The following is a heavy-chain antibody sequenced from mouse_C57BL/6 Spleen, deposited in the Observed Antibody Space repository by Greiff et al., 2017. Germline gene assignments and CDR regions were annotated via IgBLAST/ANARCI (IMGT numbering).Heavy chain of an antibody. CDR1: GYTFTSYW. J-gene: IGHJ2*01. CDR3: ARSDYYGNYEEVFDY. V-gene: IGHV1-53*01. D-gene: IGHD2-1*01. Sequence: QVQLKQPGTELVKPGASVKLSCKASGYTFTSYWMHWVKQRPGQGLEWIGNINPSNGGTNYNEKFKSKATLTVDKSSSTAYMQLSSLTSEDSAVYYCARSDYYGNYEEVFDYWGQGTTLTVSS. CDR2: INPSNGGT.